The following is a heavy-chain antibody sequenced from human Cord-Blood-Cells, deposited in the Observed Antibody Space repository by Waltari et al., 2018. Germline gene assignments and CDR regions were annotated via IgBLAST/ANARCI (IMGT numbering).Heavy chain of an antibody. Sequence: QVQLQQWGAGLLKPSETLSLTCAVYGGSFSGYYWSWISQPPGKGLEWIGEINHSGSTNYNPSLKSRVTISVDTSKNQFSLKLSSVTAADTAVYYCARGYGGNSRPYGWTYDWFDPWGQGTLVTVSS. CDR3: ARGYGGNSRPYGWTYDWFDP. CDR1: GGSFSGYY. J-gene: IGHJ5*02. V-gene: IGHV4-34*01. CDR2: INHSGST. D-gene: IGHD4-17*01.